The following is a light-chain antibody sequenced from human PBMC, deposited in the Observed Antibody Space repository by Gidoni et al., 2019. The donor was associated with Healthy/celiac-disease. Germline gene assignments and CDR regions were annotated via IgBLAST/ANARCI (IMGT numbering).Light chain of an antibody. CDR3: QQSYSTPYT. J-gene: IGKJ2*01. V-gene: IGKV1-39*01. CDR1: QSISSY. CDR2: AAS. Sequence: DIQLTQSPSSLSASVGDSVTITCRASQSISSYLNWYQQKPGKAPKLLIYAASRLQSGVPSRFSGSGSGTDFTLTISSLQPEDFATYYCQQSYSTPYTVGQGTKLEIK.